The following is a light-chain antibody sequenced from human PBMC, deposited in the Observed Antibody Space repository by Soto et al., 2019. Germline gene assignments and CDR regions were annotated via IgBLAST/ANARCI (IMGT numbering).Light chain of an antibody. J-gene: IGLJ1*01. CDR2: TTN. CDR1: SSNIGTSS. V-gene: IGLV1-44*01. CDR3: AAWDDSLNGHV. Sequence: QSVLPQPHSASVTPGQRVTISCSGSSSNIGTSSVHWFQQLPGTAPKLLISTTNQRPSGVPERFSGSKSGTSASLAISGLQSEDEADYYCAAWDDSLNGHVFGTGTKVTVL.